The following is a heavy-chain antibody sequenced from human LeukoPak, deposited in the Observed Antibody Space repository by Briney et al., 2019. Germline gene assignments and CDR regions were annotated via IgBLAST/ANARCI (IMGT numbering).Heavy chain of an antibody. CDR3: ASGVGATIVPTFDY. CDR2: INPNSGGA. V-gene: IGHV1-2*06. CDR1: GYTFTGYY. D-gene: IGHD1-26*01. Sequence: ASVKVSYKASGYTFTGYYMHWVRQAPGQGLEWMGRINPNSGGANYAQKFQGRVTMTRDTSISTAYMELSRLRSDDTAVYYCASGVGATIVPTFDYWGQGTLVTVSS. J-gene: IGHJ4*02.